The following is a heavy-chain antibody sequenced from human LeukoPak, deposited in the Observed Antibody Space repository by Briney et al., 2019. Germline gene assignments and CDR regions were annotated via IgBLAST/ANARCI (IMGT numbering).Heavy chain of an antibody. CDR2: IYYSGST. Sequence: SETLSLTCTVSGGSISSSSYYWGWIRQPPGKGLEWIGSIYYSGSTYYNPSLKSPVTISVDTSKNQFSLKLSSVTAADTAVYYCARLKVRGVMIGFDPWGQGTLVTVSS. CDR1: GGSISSSSYY. J-gene: IGHJ5*02. CDR3: ARLKVRGVMIGFDP. D-gene: IGHD3-10*01. V-gene: IGHV4-39*01.